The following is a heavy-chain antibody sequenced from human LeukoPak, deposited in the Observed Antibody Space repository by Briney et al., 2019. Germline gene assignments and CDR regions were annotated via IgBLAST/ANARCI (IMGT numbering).Heavy chain of an antibody. J-gene: IGHJ4*02. CDR1: GFTFSTYW. D-gene: IGHD1-26*01. V-gene: IGHV3-7*01. CDR2: IKGDESAK. Sequence: GGSLRLSCAVSGFTFSTYWLACVRQAPGKGLEWVANIKGDESAKHQADSVKGRSTISRDNAQNSVYLQMTSLRGEDTAVYYCARDVSGSLDYWGQGTLVTVSS. CDR3: ARDVSGSLDY.